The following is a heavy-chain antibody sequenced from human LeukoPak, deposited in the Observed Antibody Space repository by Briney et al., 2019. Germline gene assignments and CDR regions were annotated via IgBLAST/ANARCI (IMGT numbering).Heavy chain of an antibody. CDR2: IYYSGST. D-gene: IGHD3-10*01. V-gene: IGHV4-39*07. J-gene: IGHJ6*04. CDR3: AREAVHLGELALDV. Sequence: PSETLSLTCTVPGGSISSSNYYWGWIRQPPGKGLEWLGSIYYSGSTYYNPSLKSRVTISLDTSKSQFSLRLSSVTAADTAVYYCAREAVHLGELALDVWGKGTMVTISS. CDR1: GGSISSSNYY.